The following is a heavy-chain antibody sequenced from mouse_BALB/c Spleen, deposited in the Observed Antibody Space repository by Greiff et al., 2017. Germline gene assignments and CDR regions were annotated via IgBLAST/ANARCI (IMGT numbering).Heavy chain of an antibody. D-gene: IGHD2-12*01. CDR3: AVTASFAY. CDR2: IAPGSGST. CDR1: GYTFTSNW. J-gene: IGHJ3*01. Sequence: DLVKPGASVKLSCKASGYTFTSNWINWIKQRPGQGLEWIGRIAPGSGSTYYNEMFKGKATLTVDTSSSTAYIQLSSLSSEDSAVYFCAVTASFAYWGQGTLVTVSA. V-gene: IGHV1S41*01.